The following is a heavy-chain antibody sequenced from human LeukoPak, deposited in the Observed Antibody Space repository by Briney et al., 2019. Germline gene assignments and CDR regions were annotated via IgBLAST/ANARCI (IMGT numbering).Heavy chain of an antibody. V-gene: IGHV3-7*04. CDR1: GFTFSSYW. Sequence: GGSLRLSCAASGFTFSSYWMSWVRQAPGKGLEWVANIKEDGSEKYYVDSVKGRLTISRDTAKSSLYLQMNSLRAEDTAVYYCARLRAGDYFDYWGQGTLVTVSS. D-gene: IGHD6-19*01. CDR3: ARLRAGDYFDY. CDR2: IKEDGSEK. J-gene: IGHJ4*02.